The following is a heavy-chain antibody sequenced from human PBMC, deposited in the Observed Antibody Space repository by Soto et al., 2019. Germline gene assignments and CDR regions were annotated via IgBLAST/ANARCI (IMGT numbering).Heavy chain of an antibody. V-gene: IGHV6-1*01. CDR1: GDSVSSNSAA. Sequence: SQTLSLTCAISGDSVSSNSAAWNWIRQSPSRGLEWLGRIYYRSKWYNDYAVSVKSRITINPDTSKNQFSLQLNSVTPEDTAVYYCARDLSLSGDIVVVPAAMSGGWSHYSYATHVSGQGTTVTLS. CDR3: ARDLSLSGDIVVVPAAMSGGWSHYSYATHV. CDR2: IYYRSKWYN. J-gene: IGHJ6*02. D-gene: IGHD2-2*01.